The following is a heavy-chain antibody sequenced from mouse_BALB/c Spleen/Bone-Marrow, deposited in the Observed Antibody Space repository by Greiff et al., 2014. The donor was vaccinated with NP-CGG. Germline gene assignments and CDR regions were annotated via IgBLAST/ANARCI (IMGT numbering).Heavy chain of an antibody. J-gene: IGHJ3*01. CDR1: GFNIKDTY. Sequence: VQLKQSGAELVKPGASVKLSYTASGFNIKDTYMHWVKQRPEQGLEWIGRIDPANGNTKYDPKFQGKATITADTSSNTAYLQLSSLTSEDTAVYYCAPYYYGSSQFAYWGQGTLVTVSA. CDR2: IDPANGNT. D-gene: IGHD1-1*01. V-gene: IGHV14-3*02. CDR3: APYYYGSSQFAY.